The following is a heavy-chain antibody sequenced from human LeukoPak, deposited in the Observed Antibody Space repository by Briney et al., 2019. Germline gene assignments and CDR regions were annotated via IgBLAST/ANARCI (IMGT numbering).Heavy chain of an antibody. CDR2: IYYRGST. Sequence: SETLSLTCTVSGGSLSSYYWSWIRQPPGKGLEWIGNIYYRGSTNYNPSLKGRVTMSVDTSKNQFSLKVSSVTAADTAVYYCARDGGGKSRPFDYWGQGTPVTVSS. CDR3: ARDGGGKSRPFDY. V-gene: IGHV4-59*01. CDR1: GGSLSSYY. D-gene: IGHD4-23*01. J-gene: IGHJ4*02.